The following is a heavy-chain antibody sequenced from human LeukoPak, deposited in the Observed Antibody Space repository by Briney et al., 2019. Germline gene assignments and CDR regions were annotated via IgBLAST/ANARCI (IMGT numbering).Heavy chain of an antibody. V-gene: IGHV3-30*02. CDR2: IRYDGGNK. Sequence: GGSLRLSCAASGFTFSSYGMHWVRQAPGKGLEWVAFIRYDGGNKYYADSVKGRFTISRDNSKNTLYLQMNSLRAEDTAVYYCAKGHCSGGSCYSGRLGYFDLWGRGTLVTVSS. J-gene: IGHJ2*01. CDR3: AKGHCSGGSCYSGRLGYFDL. CDR1: GFTFSSYG. D-gene: IGHD2-15*01.